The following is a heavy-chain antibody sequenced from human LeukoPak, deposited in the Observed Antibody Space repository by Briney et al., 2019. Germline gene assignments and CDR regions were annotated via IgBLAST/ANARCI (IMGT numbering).Heavy chain of an antibody. J-gene: IGHJ4*02. CDR2: ISATDGST. CDR1: RFTFSSYA. V-gene: IGHV3-23*01. CDR3: AKDQRYSYGYGFDY. Sequence: GGSLRLSCAASRFTFSSYAMSWVRQAPGKGLEWVSVISATDGSTYYADSVKGRFTISRDNSKNTLYLQMNSLRAEDTAVYYCAKDQRYSYGYGFDYWGQGTLVTVSS. D-gene: IGHD5-18*01.